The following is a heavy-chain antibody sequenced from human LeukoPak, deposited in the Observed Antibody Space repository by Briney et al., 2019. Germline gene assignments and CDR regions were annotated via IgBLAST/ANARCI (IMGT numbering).Heavy chain of an antibody. V-gene: IGHV3-48*02. CDR1: GFTFSSYS. Sequence: GGSLRLSCAASGFTFSSYSMNWVRQAPGKGLEWVSYISSSSSTIYYADSVKGRFTISRDNAKNSLYLQMNSLRDEDTAVYYCALSYLYCSGGSCYGYWGQGTLVTVSS. J-gene: IGHJ4*02. D-gene: IGHD2-15*01. CDR2: ISSSSSTI. CDR3: ALSYLYCSGGSCYGY.